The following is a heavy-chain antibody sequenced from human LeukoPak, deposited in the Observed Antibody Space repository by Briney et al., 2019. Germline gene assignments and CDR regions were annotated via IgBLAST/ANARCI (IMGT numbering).Heavy chain of an antibody. CDR3: ARDPTHLPAAAGTYYFDY. J-gene: IGHJ4*02. V-gene: IGHV4-39*07. CDR1: GDSISSSSYY. CDR2: IFYSGDT. D-gene: IGHD2-2*01. Sequence: PSETLSLTCTVSGDSISSSSYYWGWIRQPPGKGLEWIGTIFYSGDTYYNPSLKSRITISVDTSKNQFSLKLSSVTAADTAVYYCARDPTHLPAAAGTYYFDYWGQGTLVTVSS.